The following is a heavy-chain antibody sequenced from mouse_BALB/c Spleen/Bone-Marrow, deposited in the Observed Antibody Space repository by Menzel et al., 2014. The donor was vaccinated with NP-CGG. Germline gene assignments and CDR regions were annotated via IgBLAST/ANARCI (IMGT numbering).Heavy chain of an antibody. CDR2: IYPSDSYT. J-gene: IGHJ3*01. V-gene: IGHV1-69*02. D-gene: IGHD2-1*01. Sequence: QVHVKQSGAELVRPGASVKLSCKASGYTFTSYWINWVKQRPGQGLEWIGNIYPSDSYTNYNQKFKDKATLTVDKSSSTAYMQLCSPTSEDSAVYYCTRREGNYAFAYWGQGTLVTVSA. CDR3: TRREGNYAFAY. CDR1: GYTFTSYW.